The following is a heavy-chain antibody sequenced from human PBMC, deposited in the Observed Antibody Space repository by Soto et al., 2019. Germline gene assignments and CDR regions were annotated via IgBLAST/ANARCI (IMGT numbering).Heavy chain of an antibody. J-gene: IGHJ6*02. CDR3: ARDGSSSWSSYYYNGMDV. CDR2: INQDGSEK. CDR1: GFTFSSYW. D-gene: IGHD6-13*01. Sequence: EVQLVASGGGLVQPGGSLRLSCAASGFTFSSYWMSWVRQAPGKGLEWVANINQDGSEKFYVDSEKGRFTISRDNAKKSLYLQMNTLRVEDTAVYYCARDGSSSWSSYYYNGMDVWGQGTTVTVSS. V-gene: IGHV3-7*05.